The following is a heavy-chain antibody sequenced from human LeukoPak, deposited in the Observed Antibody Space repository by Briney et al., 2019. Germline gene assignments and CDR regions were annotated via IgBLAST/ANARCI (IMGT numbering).Heavy chain of an antibody. V-gene: IGHV3-11*04. Sequence: GGSLRLSCAASGFTFSDYYMSWIRQAPGKGLEWVSYISSSGSTIYYADSVKGRFTISRDNSKNTLYLQMNSLRVEDTAVYYCARSYTSGWSRGFDPWGQGTLVIVSS. CDR3: ARSYTSGWSRGFDP. CDR1: GFTFSDYY. J-gene: IGHJ5*02. CDR2: ISSSGSTI. D-gene: IGHD6-19*01.